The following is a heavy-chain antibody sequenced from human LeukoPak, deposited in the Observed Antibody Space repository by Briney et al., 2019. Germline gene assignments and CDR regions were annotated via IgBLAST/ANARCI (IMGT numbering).Heavy chain of an antibody. J-gene: IGHJ4*02. V-gene: IGHV3-48*03. D-gene: IGHD3-10*01. CDR2: ISSSGSTI. CDR1: GFTFSSYE. CDR3: ARDQGEGTMVRGVPFSY. Sequence: GGSLRLSCAASGFTFSSYEMNWVRQAPGKGLEWVAYISSSGSTIYYADSVKGRFTISRDNVKNSLYLQMNSLRAEDTAVYYCARDQGEGTMVRGVPFSYWGQGTLVTVSS.